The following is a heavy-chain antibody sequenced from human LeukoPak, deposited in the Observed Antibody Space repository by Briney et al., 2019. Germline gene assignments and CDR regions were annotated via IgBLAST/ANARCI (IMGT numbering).Heavy chain of an antibody. Sequence: PSETLSLTCAVYGGSFSGYYWSWIRQPPGKGLEWIGEINHSGSTNYNPSLKSRVTISVDTSKNQFSLKLNSVTAADTAVYYCARANYYDSSGYSRGAFDIWGQGTMVTVSS. V-gene: IGHV4-34*01. J-gene: IGHJ3*02. CDR2: INHSGST. D-gene: IGHD3-22*01. CDR1: GGSFSGYY. CDR3: ARANYYDSSGYSRGAFDI.